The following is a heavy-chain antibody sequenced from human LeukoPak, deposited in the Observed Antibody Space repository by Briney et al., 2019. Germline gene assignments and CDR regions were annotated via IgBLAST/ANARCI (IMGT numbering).Heavy chain of an antibody. J-gene: IGHJ4*02. CDR2: IKQDGTEK. Sequence: GGSLRHSCAAPGFTFSNYWMSWVRPAPGRGLEWVAHIKQDGTEKYYVDSVKGRFTISRDNAKNSQFLQMNSLRAEDTAVYYCASVACSAVTCFGFLFFDYWGQGTLVTVSS. D-gene: IGHD2-15*01. CDR3: ASVACSAVTCFGFLFFDY. CDR1: GFTFSNYW. V-gene: IGHV3-7*01.